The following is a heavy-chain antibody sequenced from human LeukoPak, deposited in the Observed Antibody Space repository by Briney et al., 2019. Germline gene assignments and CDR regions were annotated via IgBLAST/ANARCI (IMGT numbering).Heavy chain of an antibody. V-gene: IGHV1-2*02. J-gene: IGHJ4*02. D-gene: IGHD4-11*01. Sequence: ASVKVSCKASGYTFTGYYIHWVRQAPGQGLEWMGWINPNSGATNYAQKFQGRVSMSRDTSNSTAYMELSSLRSDDTAVYYCARDSNLALWGLGTLVTVSS. CDR1: GYTFTGYY. CDR3: ARDSNLAL. CDR2: INPNSGAT.